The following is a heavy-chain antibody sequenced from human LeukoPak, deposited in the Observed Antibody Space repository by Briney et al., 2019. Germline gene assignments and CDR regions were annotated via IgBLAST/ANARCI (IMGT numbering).Heavy chain of an antibody. D-gene: IGHD3-10*01. CDR3: ARVMAGYSYMDV. Sequence: GGSLRLSCAASGFAFSRYAMNWVRQAPGKGLEWVSSISTTSSSSYIHYADSMKGRFTISRDNAKSSLYLQMNSLRAEDTAVYYCARVMAGYSYMDVWGKGTTVTVSS. CDR2: ISTTSSSSYI. V-gene: IGHV3-21*01. J-gene: IGHJ6*03. CDR1: GFAFSRYA.